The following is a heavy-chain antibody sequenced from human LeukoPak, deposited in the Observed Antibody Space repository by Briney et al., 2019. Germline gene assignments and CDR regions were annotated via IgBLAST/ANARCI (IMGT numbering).Heavy chain of an antibody. Sequence: ASVKVSCKASGGTFSSYAISWVRQAPGQGLEWMGGIIPIFGTANYAQKFQGRVTITADESTSTAYMELRSLKSEDTAVYYCARGLAMVATTGPRPLTPDYYYYYYMDVWGKGTTVTISS. V-gene: IGHV1-69*13. CDR1: GGTFSSYA. J-gene: IGHJ6*03. CDR2: IIPIFGTA. CDR3: ARGLAMVATTGPRPLTPDYYYYYYMDV. D-gene: IGHD1-1*01.